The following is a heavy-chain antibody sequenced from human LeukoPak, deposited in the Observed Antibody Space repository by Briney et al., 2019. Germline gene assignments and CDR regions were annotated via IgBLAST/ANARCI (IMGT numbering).Heavy chain of an antibody. CDR2: IYYSGST. J-gene: IGHJ4*02. CDR1: GGSISSSSYY. CDR3: ARDYGGGMVRGVIPNTPPFDY. D-gene: IGHD3-10*01. V-gene: IGHV4-39*07. Sequence: PSETLSLTCAVSGGSISSSSYYWGWIRQPPGKGLEWIGSIYYSGSTYYNPSLKSRVTISVDTSKNQFSLKLSSVTAADTAVYYCARDYGGGMVRGVIPNTPPFDYWGQGTLVTVSS.